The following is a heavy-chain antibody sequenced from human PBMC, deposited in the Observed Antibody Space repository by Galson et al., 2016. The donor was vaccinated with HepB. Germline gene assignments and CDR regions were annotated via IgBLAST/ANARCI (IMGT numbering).Heavy chain of an antibody. V-gene: IGHV3-7*01. Sequence: GSLRLSCAASGFTFNFYLMSWVRQAPGKGLEWVANINQDGSEKSYMDSVKGRFTISRDNAKNSLYLQMNSLRAEDTAVYYCAKNFGDYVGDTFDMWGQGTMVTVSS. CDR1: GFTFNFYL. J-gene: IGHJ3*02. CDR2: INQDGSEK. CDR3: AKNFGDYVGDTFDM. D-gene: IGHD4-17*01.